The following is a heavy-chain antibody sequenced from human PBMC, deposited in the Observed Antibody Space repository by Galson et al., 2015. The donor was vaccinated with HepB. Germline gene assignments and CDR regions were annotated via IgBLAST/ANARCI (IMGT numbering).Heavy chain of an antibody. CDR3: ATAPKVWFGTVRRRYGMDV. D-gene: IGHD3-10*01. CDR1: GYTLTELS. J-gene: IGHJ6*02. Sequence: SVKVSCKVSGYTLTELSMHWVRQAPGKGLEWMGGFDPEDGETIYAQKFQGRVTMTEDTSTDTAYMELSSLRSEDTAVYYCATAPKVWFGTVRRRYGMDVWGQGTTVTVSS. V-gene: IGHV1-24*01. CDR2: FDPEDGET.